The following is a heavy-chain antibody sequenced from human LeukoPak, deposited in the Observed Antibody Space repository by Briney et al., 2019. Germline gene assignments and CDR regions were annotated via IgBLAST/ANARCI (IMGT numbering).Heavy chain of an antibody. CDR2: ISYDGSKK. Sequence: PGRSLRLSCAASGFTFSSYVMYWVRQAPGKGLEWVAQISYDGSKKYYADSVKGRFTISRDNAKNTLSLHMNSLRAEDTSLYYCAKDRAAEVVTTFDSWGQGTLVTVSP. J-gene: IGHJ4*02. CDR3: AKDRAAEVVTTFDS. V-gene: IGHV3-30-3*01. CDR1: GFTFSSYV. D-gene: IGHD5-12*01.